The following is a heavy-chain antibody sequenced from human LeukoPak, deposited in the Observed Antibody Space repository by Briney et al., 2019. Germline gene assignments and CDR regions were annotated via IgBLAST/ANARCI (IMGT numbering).Heavy chain of an antibody. J-gene: IGHJ4*02. CDR1: GFTVSSYS. CDR2: ISSTSSYI. D-gene: IGHD2-21*02. V-gene: IGHV3-21*01. Sequence: GGSLRLSCAASGFTVSSYSMNWVRQAPGKGLDWVSSISSTSSYIYYADSVKGRFTISRDNAKNSLYLQMNSLRAEDTAVYRCMVTHPQYYCFDYWGQGTLVTVSS. CDR3: MVTHPQYYCFDY.